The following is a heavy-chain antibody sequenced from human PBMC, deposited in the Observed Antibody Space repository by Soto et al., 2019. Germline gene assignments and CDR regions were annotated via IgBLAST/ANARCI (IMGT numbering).Heavy chain of an antibody. V-gene: IGHV3-66*01. CDR3: AREPRYCRGGSCSITGDAYDI. CDR2: ISNRGDT. D-gene: IGHD2-15*01. Sequence: EVQLVESGGGLVQPGGSLRLSCTASGFIVSDTYVNWVRQAPGKGLEWVSVISNRGDTHYADSVRGRFSLSRDISDNTLHLQMNNLRVEDTAVYYCAREPRYCRGGSCSITGDAYDIWGQGTMVTLSS. J-gene: IGHJ3*02. CDR1: GFIVSDTY.